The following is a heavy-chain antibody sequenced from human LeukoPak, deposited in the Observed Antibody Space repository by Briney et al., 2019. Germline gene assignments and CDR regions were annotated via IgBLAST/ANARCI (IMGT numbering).Heavy chain of an antibody. J-gene: IGHJ4*02. Sequence: PGGSLRLPCAASGFTFSSYAMHWVRQAPGKGLEWVAVISYDGSNKYYADSVKGRFTISRDNSKNTLYLQMNSLRAEDTAVYYCARDLKRITIFLPHGYWGQGTLVTVSS. CDR1: GFTFSSYA. CDR3: ARDLKRITIFLPHGY. D-gene: IGHD3-9*01. CDR2: ISYDGSNK. V-gene: IGHV3-30*04.